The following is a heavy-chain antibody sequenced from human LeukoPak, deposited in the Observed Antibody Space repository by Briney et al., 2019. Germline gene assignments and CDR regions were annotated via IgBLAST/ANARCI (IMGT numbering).Heavy chain of an antibody. J-gene: IGHJ6*02. Sequence: GGSLRLSCAASGFTFSSYSMNWVRQAPGKGLEWVSSISSSSSYIYYADSVKGRFTISRDNAKNSLYLQMNSLRAEDTAVYYCARGRRRSYYYGMDVWGQGTTVTVSS. CDR3: ARGRRRSYYYGMDV. CDR2: ISSSSSYI. CDR1: GFTFSSYS. V-gene: IGHV3-21*01.